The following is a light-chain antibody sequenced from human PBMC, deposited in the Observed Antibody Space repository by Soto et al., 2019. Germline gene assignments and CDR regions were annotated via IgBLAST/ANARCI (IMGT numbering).Light chain of an antibody. Sequence: IVLTQSPATLSVSPGERVTLSCRASHNIRDKLAWYQQKPGQAPRLLIYAASSRVTAVPARFSGSGSGTEFTLTISSLQSGDFTVYYCQQYSDWPCTFGGGTQVEIK. CDR1: HNIRDK. V-gene: IGKV3-15*01. CDR2: AAS. CDR3: QQYSDWPCT. J-gene: IGKJ4*01.